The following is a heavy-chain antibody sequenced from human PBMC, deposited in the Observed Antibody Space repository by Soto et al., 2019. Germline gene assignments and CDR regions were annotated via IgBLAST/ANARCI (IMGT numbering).Heavy chain of an antibody. J-gene: IGHJ5*02. CDR1: GGSIISGGYS. Sequence: SETLSLTCAVSGGSIISGGYSWSWIRQPPGKGLEWIGYIYHSGSTYYNPSLKSRVTISVDRSKNQFSLKLSSVTAADTAVYYCARGGGLWFGELYLNWSDPWGQGTLVTVSS. CDR3: ARGGGLWFGELYLNWSDP. V-gene: IGHV4-30-2*01. D-gene: IGHD3-10*01. CDR2: IYHSGST.